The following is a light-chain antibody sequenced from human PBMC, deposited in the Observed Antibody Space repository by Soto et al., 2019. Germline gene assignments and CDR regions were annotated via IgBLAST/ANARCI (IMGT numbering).Light chain of an antibody. CDR1: QSVSTN. CDR2: FAS. CDR3: QQYDKRPRT. Sequence: VMTQSPATLSVSPGERAALSCRASQSVSTNLAWYQQKPGQPPRLLIYFASTRATAVPARFTAGGSGTEFTLTISSLQSDDLAVYYCQQYDKRPRTFGQGTKVDIK. V-gene: IGKV3-15*01. J-gene: IGKJ1*01.